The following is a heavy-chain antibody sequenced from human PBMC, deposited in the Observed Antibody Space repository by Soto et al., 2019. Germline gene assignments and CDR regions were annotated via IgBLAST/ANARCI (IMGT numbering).Heavy chain of an antibody. D-gene: IGHD6-13*01. CDR3: ARVRELSSPHPYYFDY. J-gene: IGHJ4*02. CDR1: GFTFSSYW. CDR2: INSDGSST. Sequence: GGSLRLSCAASGFTFSSYWMHWVRQAPGKGLVWVSRINSDGSSTSYADSVKGRFTISRDNAKNTLYLQMNSLRAEDTAVYYCARVRELSSPHPYYFDYWGQGTLVTVSS. V-gene: IGHV3-74*01.